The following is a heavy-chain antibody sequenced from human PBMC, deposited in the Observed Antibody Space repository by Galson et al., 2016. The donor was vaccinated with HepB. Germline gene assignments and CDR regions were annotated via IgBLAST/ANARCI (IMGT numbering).Heavy chain of an antibody. CDR1: GFIFSDYY. CDR2: INGRNTYT. D-gene: IGHD3-16*01. J-gene: IGHJ4*02. V-gene: IGHV3-11*06. Sequence: SLRLSCAASGFIFSDYYMSWIRQAPGKGLEWVSHINGRNTYTNYAASVKGRFTISRDNAKNLLYLQMNSLGAEDTAVYYCARGIPQTYYFDYWGQGSLVTVSS. CDR3: ARGIPQTYYFDY.